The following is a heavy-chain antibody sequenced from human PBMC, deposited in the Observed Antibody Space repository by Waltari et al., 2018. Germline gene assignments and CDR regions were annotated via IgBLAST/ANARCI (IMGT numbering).Heavy chain of an antibody. J-gene: IGHJ4*02. V-gene: IGHV4-59*02. CDR1: GASVSDYY. CDR2: IYDSGAT. CDR3: TRGLFGRSWTPYY. D-gene: IGHD3-10*01. Sequence: QVQLQESGPGLVRPSETLSLTCTVSGASVSDYYWNWIRLPPGKGLEWIGTIYDSGATSSNPSLESRCAMLMDTSKNQFSLILESVTAADRGLYYCTRGLFGRSWTPYYWGQGTLVTVSS.